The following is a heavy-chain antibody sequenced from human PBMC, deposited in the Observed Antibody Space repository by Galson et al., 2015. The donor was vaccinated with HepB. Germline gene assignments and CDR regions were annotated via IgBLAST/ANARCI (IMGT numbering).Heavy chain of an antibody. CDR3: AKDVFRGSSWGGGAFDI. CDR2: ISWNSGSI. V-gene: IGHV3-9*02. Sequence: SLRLSCAASGFTSDDYAMHWVRQAPGKGLEWVSGISWNSGSIGYADSVKGRFTISRDNAKNSLYLQMNSLRAEDTALYYCAKDVFRGSSWGGGAFDIWGQGTMVTVSS. CDR1: GFTSDDYA. J-gene: IGHJ3*02. D-gene: IGHD6-13*01.